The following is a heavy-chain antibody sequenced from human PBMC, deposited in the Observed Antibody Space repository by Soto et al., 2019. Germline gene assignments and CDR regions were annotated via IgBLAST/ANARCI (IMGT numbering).Heavy chain of an antibody. D-gene: IGHD1-26*01. CDR3: ARDLAGSRGYFYAMDV. CDR2: INPSSGST. CDR1: GYTFTSYY. J-gene: IGHJ6*02. Sequence: ASVKVSCKASGYTFTSYYIYWVRQAPGQGLEWMGIINPSSGSTSSAQKFQGRVTMTRDTSTTTVYMAMSSLTSEDTAVYYCARDLAGSRGYFYAMDVWGQGTTVTVS. V-gene: IGHV1-46*01.